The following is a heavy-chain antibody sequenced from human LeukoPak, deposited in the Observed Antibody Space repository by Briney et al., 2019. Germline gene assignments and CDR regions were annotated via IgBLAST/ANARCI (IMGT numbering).Heavy chain of an antibody. D-gene: IGHD6-6*01. V-gene: IGHV4-34*01. CDR1: GGSFSGYY. CDR3: ARAGIAARPAYFDY. CDR2: INHSGST. Sequence: NTSETLSLTCAVYGGSFSGYYWSWIRQPPGKGLEWIGEINHSGSTNYNLSLKSRVTISVDTSKNQFSLKLSSVTAADTAVYYCARAGIAARPAYFDYWGQGTLVTVSS. J-gene: IGHJ4*02.